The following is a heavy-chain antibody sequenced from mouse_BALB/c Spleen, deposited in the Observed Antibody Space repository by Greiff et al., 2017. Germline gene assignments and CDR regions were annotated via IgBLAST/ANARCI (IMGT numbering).Heavy chain of an antibody. CDR3: AGGGSSYLAWFAY. CDR2: INPYNDGT. J-gene: IGHJ3*01. CDR1: GYTFTSYV. Sequence: VQLQQSGPELVKPGASVKMSCKASGYTFTSYVMHWVKQKPGQGLEWIGYINPYNDGTKYNEKFKGKATLTSDKSSSTAYMELSSLTSEDSAVYYSAGGGSSYLAWFAYWGQGTLVTVSA. D-gene: IGHD1-1*01. V-gene: IGHV1-14*01.